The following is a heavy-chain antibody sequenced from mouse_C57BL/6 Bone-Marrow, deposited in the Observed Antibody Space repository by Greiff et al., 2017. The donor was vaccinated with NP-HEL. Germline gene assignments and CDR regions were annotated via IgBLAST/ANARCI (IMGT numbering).Heavy chain of an antibody. CDR2: ISDGGSYT. CDR3: ARDAYSNLFDY. D-gene: IGHD2-5*01. J-gene: IGHJ2*01. V-gene: IGHV5-4*01. CDR1: GFTFSSYA. Sequence: EVKLMESGGGLVKPGGSLKLSCAASGFTFSSYAMSWVRQTPEKRLEWVATISDGGSYTYYPDNVKGRFTISRDNAKNNLYLQMSHLKSEDTAMYYCARDAYSNLFDYWGQGTTPTVSS.